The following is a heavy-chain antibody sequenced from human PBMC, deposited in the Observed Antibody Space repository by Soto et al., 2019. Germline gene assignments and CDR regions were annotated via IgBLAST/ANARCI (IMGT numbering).Heavy chain of an antibody. V-gene: IGHV1-8*01. Sequence: GASVKVSCKASGYTFTSYDINWVRQATGQGLEWMGWMNPNSGNTGYAQKFQGRVTMTRNTSISTAYMELSSLRSEDTAVYYCARGARAGVATIWDYYYYYMDVWGKGTTVTVSS. CDR3: ARGARAGVATIWDYYYYYMDV. J-gene: IGHJ6*03. D-gene: IGHD5-12*01. CDR2: MNPNSGNT. CDR1: GYTFTSYD.